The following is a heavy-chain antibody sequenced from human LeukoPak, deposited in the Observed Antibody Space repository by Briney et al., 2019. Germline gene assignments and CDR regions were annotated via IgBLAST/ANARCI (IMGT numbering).Heavy chain of an antibody. J-gene: IGHJ6*02. D-gene: IGHD2-2*01. V-gene: IGHV3-48*03. Sequence: GGSLRLSCAASGFTFSSYEMNWVRQAPGKGLEWVSYISSSGSTIYYADSVKGRFTISRDNAKNSLYLQMNSLRAGDTAVYYCARDRADCSSTSCFHYYGMDVWGQGTTVTVSS. CDR3: ARDRADCSSTSCFHYYGMDV. CDR2: ISSSGSTI. CDR1: GFTFSSYE.